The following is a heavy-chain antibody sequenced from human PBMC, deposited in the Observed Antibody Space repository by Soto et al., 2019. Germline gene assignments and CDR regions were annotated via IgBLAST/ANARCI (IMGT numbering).Heavy chain of an antibody. D-gene: IGHD3-10*01. J-gene: IGHJ5*02. CDR3: ARDGGFGEIRFDP. V-gene: IGHV4-31*03. CDR2: IYYSGST. Sequence: PSETLSLTCTVSGGSISSGGYYWSWIRQHPGKGLEWIGYIYYSGSTYYNPSLKSRVTISVDTSKNQFSLKLSSVTAADTAVYYCARDGGFGEIRFDPWGQGTLVTVSS. CDR1: GGSISSGGYY.